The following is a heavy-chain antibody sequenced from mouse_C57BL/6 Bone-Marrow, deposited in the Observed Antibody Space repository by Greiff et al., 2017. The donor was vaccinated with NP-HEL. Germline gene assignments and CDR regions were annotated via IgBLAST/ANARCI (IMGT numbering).Heavy chain of an antibody. V-gene: IGHV1-61*01. CDR3: ARDDYDGYFDV. CDR2: IYPSDSEN. CDR1: GYTFTSYW. D-gene: IGHD2-4*01. J-gene: IGHJ1*03. Sequence: VQLQQPGAELVRPGSSVKLSCKASGYTFTSYWMDWVKQRPGQGLEWIGNIYPSDSENHYNQKFKDKATLTVDKSSSTAYMQLSSLTSEDSAVYYCARDDYDGYFDVWGTGTTVTVSS.